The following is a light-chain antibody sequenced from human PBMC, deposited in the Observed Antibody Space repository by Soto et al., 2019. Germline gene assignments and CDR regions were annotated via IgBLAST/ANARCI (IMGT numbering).Light chain of an antibody. CDR3: QQRSTWLYT. CDR2: DAS. Sequence: EILLAQSPATLSLSPGERATLSCKASQDVSIFLAWYQQKPGQAPRLRIHDASNRATGVPARFSGSGSGRDFTLTITSLEPEDFAVYYFQQRSTWLYTFGQGTKLEV. V-gene: IGKV3-11*02. CDR1: QDVSIF. J-gene: IGKJ2*01.